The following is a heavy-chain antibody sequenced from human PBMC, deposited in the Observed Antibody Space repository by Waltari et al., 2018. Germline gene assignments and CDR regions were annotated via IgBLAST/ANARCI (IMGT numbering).Heavy chain of an antibody. J-gene: IGHJ4*02. CDR3: ARQDYGSGSPIDY. Sequence: VQLVQSGAEVTQPGDSLKISFKGSGYSFTSYWTGWVHQMPGKGLEWMGIIYPGDSDTRYSPSFQGQVTISADKSISTAYLQWSSLKAADTAMYYCARQDYGSGSPIDYWGQGTLVTVSS. D-gene: IGHD3-10*01. CDR2: IYPGDSDT. CDR1: GYSFTSYW. V-gene: IGHV5-51*07.